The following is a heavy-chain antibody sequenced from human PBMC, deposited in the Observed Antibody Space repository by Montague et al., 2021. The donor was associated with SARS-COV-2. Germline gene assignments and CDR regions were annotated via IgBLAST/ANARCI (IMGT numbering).Heavy chain of an antibody. CDR1: GDSVSSPSAS. Sequence: CAISGDSVSSPSASWNWIRQSPPRGLEWLGRTYYRSKWYNDYAVSVRSRIAISPDTSKNQFSLQLNSVTPEDTAVYYCTQERGPGRTTWHYFDYWGQGTLVTVSS. J-gene: IGHJ4*02. D-gene: IGHD1-14*01. V-gene: IGHV6-1*01. CDR3: TQERGPGRTTWHYFDY. CDR2: TYYRSKWYN.